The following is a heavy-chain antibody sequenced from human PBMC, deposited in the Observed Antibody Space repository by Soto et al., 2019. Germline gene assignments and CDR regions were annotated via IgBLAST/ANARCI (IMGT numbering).Heavy chain of an antibody. CDR1: GGTFRSYA. Sequence: QVQLVQSGAEVKKPGSSVKVSCKASGGTFRSYAISWVRQAPGQGLEWMGGIIPIFGTANYAQKFQGRVTSIADESTSTAYMEVSSLRFEDTAVYYCARGAGSSPSHYYYYGMDVWGQGATVTVSS. V-gene: IGHV1-69*01. CDR3: ARGAGSSPSHYYYYGMDV. J-gene: IGHJ6*02. CDR2: IIPIFGTA. D-gene: IGHD6-13*01.